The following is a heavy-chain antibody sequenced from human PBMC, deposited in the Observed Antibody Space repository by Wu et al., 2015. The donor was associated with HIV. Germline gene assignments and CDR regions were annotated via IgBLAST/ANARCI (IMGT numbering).Heavy chain of an antibody. CDR3: ARAQGYYDILTDWYYYGMDV. D-gene: IGHD3-9*01. V-gene: IGHV1-69*05. CDR1: GGTFSSYA. Sequence: QVQLVQSGAEVKKPGSSVKVSCKASGGTFSSYAISWVRQAPGQGLEWMGGIIPIFGTANYAQKFQGRVTITTDESTSTAYMELSSLRSEDTAVYYCARAQGYYDILTDWYYYGMDVWGQGTTVTVSS. CDR2: IIPIFGTA. J-gene: IGHJ6*02.